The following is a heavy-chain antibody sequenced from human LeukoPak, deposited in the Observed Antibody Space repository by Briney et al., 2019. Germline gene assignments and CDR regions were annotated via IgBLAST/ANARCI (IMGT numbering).Heavy chain of an antibody. CDR1: GGSFSGYY. CDR3: ARHLSETTVVTPQYYFDY. CDR2: INHSGST. V-gene: IGHV4-34*01. J-gene: IGHJ4*02. Sequence: SETLSLTCAVYGGSFSGYYWSWIRQPPGKGLEWIGEINHSGSTNYNPSLKSRVTISVDTSKNQFSLKLSSVTAADTAVYYCARHLSETTVVTPQYYFDYWGQGALVTVSS. D-gene: IGHD4-23*01.